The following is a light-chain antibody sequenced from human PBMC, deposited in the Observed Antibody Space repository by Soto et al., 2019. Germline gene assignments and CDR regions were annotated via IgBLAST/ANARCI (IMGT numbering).Light chain of an antibody. CDR2: GNR. Sequence: QSVLTQPPSVSGAPGQRVTISCNGSSSNIGAGYDVHWYQQLPGAAPKLVIFGNRNRPSGVPERFSGSKSGTSASLAITGLQAEDEADYYCQAYDYSLTASVFGGGTQLTVL. V-gene: IGLV1-40*01. CDR1: SSNIGAGYD. J-gene: IGLJ3*02. CDR3: QAYDYSLTASV.